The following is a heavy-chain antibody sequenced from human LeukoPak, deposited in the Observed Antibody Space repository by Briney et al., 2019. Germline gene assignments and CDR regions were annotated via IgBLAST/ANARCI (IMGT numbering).Heavy chain of an antibody. CDR3: ARDPVSYEEDYVDV. J-gene: IGHJ6*03. CDR1: GFTVSSNY. V-gene: IGHV3-53*01. D-gene: IGHD5-18*01. CDR2: IYSGGST. Sequence: GGSLRLSCAASGFTVSSNYMSWVRQAPGKGLEWVSVIYSGGSTYYADSVKGRFAISRDNTKNSLYLQMNSLRAADTAVYYCARDPVSYEEDYVDVWGKGTTVTVSS.